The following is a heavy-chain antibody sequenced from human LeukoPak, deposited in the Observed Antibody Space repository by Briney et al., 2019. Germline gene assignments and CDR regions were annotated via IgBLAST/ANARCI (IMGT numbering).Heavy chain of an antibody. CDR1: GYTFTNDD. J-gene: IGHJ5*02. Sequence: ASVKVSCKASGYTFTNDDINWVRQATGQGLVWMGCMNPNSGNTGYAQKFQGRVTMTRNTSIKTAYMELSSLRSEDTAVYYCARAAVATRRGSWFDPWGQGTLVTVSS. CDR3: ARAAVATRRGSWFDP. CDR2: MNPNSGNT. D-gene: IGHD5-12*01. V-gene: IGHV1-8*01.